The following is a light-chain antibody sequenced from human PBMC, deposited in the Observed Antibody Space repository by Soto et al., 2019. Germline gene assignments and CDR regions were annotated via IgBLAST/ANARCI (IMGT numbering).Light chain of an antibody. CDR1: SSDVGGYNY. V-gene: IGLV2-14*01. CDR3: SSYTSSSTPI. J-gene: IGLJ2*01. Sequence: QSALTQPASVSGSPGQSITISCTGTSSDVGGYNYVSWYQQHSGKAPKLMIYDVSNRPSGVSNRFSGSQSGNTASLTISGLQAEDEADYYCSSYTSSSTPIFGGGTKLTVL. CDR2: DVS.